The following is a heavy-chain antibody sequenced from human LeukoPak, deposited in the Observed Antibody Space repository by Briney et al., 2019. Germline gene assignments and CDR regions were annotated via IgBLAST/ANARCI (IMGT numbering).Heavy chain of an antibody. CDR2: ISGDGSST. CDR1: GFTFDDYA. V-gene: IGHV3-43*02. Sequence: GGSLRLSCAASGFTFDDYAMHWVRQVPGKSLEWVSLISGDGSSTYYADSVKGRFTISRDNSKNSLSLQVNSLRTEDTALYCCAKDMGPLGTIWLDYWGQGTLVTVSS. D-gene: IGHD3-16*01. J-gene: IGHJ4*02. CDR3: AKDMGPLGTIWLDY.